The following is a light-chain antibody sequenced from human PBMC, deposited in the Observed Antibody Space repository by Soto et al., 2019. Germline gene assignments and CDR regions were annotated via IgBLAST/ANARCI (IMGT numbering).Light chain of an antibody. CDR3: QQYSSYSRT. V-gene: IGKV1-5*03. CDR1: QSISSW. Sequence: DIQMTHSPSTLSASVGDRVTITCRASQSISSWLAWYQQKPGKAPKLLIYKASTLESGVPSRFSGSGSGTDFTLTISSLQPDDFATYYCQQYSSYSRTFGQGTTVEVK. J-gene: IGKJ1*01. CDR2: KAS.